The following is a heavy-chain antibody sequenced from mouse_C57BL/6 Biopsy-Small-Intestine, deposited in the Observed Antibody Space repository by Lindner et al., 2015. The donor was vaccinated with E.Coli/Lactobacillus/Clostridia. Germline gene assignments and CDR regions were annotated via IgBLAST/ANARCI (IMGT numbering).Heavy chain of an antibody. CDR2: INPSSGST. CDR1: GYTFTTYT. CDR3: ARGDDYDPYAMDY. Sequence: VQLQESGAELARPGASVKMSCETSGYTFTTYTMHWVKQRPGQGLEWIGYINPSSGSTKYNQKFKDKATLTADKSSSTAYMQLNSLTSEDSAVYYCARGDDYDPYAMDYWGQGTSVTVSS. D-gene: IGHD2-4*01. J-gene: IGHJ4*01. V-gene: IGHV1-4*01.